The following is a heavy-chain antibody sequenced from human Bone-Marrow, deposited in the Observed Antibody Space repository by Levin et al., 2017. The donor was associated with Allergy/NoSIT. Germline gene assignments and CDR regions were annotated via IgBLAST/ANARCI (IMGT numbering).Heavy chain of an antibody. CDR3: ARHVPCTTASCDYFDY. D-gene: IGHD2-2*01. V-gene: IGHV4-34*01. Sequence: SQTLSLTCAVYGGSFSGYYWTWIRQPPGKGLEWIGEIDHSGGTTYNPSLKSRVTISMDTSKNQFSLRLSSVTAADTAVYYCARHVPCTTASCDYFDYWGQGSLVTVSS. CDR2: IDHSGGT. J-gene: IGHJ4*02. CDR1: GGSFSGYY.